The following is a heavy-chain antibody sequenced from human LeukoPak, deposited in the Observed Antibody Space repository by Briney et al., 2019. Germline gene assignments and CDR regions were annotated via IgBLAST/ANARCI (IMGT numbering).Heavy chain of an antibody. CDR3: ARPYYYDSRIDP. CDR2: MYYSGST. CDR1: GGSISSGDYY. D-gene: IGHD3-22*01. V-gene: IGHV4-30-4*01. J-gene: IGHJ5*02. Sequence: SETLSLTCTVSGGSISSGDYYWSWIRQPPGKGLEWIAYMYYSGSTYYNPSLKSRVTMSADTSKNQLSLKLSSVTAAHTAVYYSARPYYYDSRIDPWGQGILVTVSS.